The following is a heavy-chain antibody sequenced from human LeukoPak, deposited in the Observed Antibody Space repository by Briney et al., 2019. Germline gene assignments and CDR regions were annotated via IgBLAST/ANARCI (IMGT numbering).Heavy chain of an antibody. CDR1: RFTFSHYG. CDR3: AKDAQRGFDYSNSLEN. D-gene: IGHD4-11*01. V-gene: IGHV3-33*06. CDR2: IWNDGSNK. Sequence: PGKPLRLSCAASRFTFSHYGMHWVRQAPGKGLEWVAVIWNDGSNKYYADSVKGRFTVSRDNSQNRLYLQMNSLRPEDTAVYYCAKDAQRGFDYSNSLENWGQGTLVTVSS. J-gene: IGHJ4*02.